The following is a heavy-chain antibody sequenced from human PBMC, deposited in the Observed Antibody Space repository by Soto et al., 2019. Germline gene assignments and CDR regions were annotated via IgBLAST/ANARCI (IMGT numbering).Heavy chain of an antibody. CDR3: ARDQTIFGGVMSYYGMDV. V-gene: IGHV6-1*01. J-gene: IGHJ6*02. Sequence: SQTLSLTCAISGDSVSSNSAAWNWIRQSPSRGLEWLGRTYYRSKWYNDYAVSVKSRITINPDTSKNQFSLQLNSVTPEDTAVYYCARDQTIFGGVMSYYGMDVWGQGTTVTVSS. CDR1: GDSVSSNSAA. D-gene: IGHD3-3*01. CDR2: TYYRSKWYN.